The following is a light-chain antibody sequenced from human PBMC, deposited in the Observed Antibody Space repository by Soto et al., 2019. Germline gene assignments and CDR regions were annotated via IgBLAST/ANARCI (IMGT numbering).Light chain of an antibody. CDR1: QSISYY. J-gene: IGKJ1*01. CDR3: QQSYTTPWT. Sequence: DIQMTQSPSSLSASVGDRVTITCRASQSISYYLNWHQQKPGRAPRLLIYTTSSLQSGVPSKFSGSASGTDFTLTISSLQPEDFATYYCQQSYTTPWTFGQGTKVEIK. V-gene: IGKV1-39*01. CDR2: TTS.